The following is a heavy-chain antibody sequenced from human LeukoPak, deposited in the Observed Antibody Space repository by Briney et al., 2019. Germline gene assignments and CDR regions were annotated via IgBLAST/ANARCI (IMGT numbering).Heavy chain of an antibody. CDR2: ITISGHTK. V-gene: IGHV3-48*03. D-gene: IGHD5-24*01. CDR3: ARGDPHADL. J-gene: IGHJ5*02. Sequence: GGSLRLSCAASGFDLSTYEMNWVRQAPGKGLEWIADITISGHTKNYADSVKGRFSISRDNARTSLYLQMHSLRVEDAGVYYCARGDPHADLWGQGTLVTVSS. CDR1: GFDLSTYE.